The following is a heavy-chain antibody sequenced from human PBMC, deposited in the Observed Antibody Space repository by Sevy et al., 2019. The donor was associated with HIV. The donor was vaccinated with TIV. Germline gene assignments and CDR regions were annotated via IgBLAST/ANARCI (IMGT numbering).Heavy chain of an antibody. Sequence: GGSLRLSCAASGVTFSDYYMSWIRQAPGKGLEWVSYISSSGSTIYYADSVKGRFTISRDNAKNSLYLQMNSLRAEDTAVYYCARIVVVAATYYFDYWGQGILVTVSS. CDR3: ARIVVVAATYYFDY. CDR1: GVTFSDYY. J-gene: IGHJ4*02. D-gene: IGHD2-15*01. CDR2: ISSSGSTI. V-gene: IGHV3-11*01.